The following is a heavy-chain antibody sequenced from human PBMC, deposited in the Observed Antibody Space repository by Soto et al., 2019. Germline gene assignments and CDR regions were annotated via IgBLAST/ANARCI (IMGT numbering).Heavy chain of an antibody. CDR2: IHHSGST. CDR1: GVSISSDNW. Sequence: QVQLQESGPGLVRPSGTVSLTCAVSGVSISSDNWWRWVRQPPGKALVWIGEIHHSGSTDYNPTLTSRVTMPVVPSKYLCSRTLNSVTAADTAFYYCARDQGSHPGDWGQGTLVSVSS. J-gene: IGHJ4*02. D-gene: IGHD6-13*01. CDR3: ARDQGSHPGD. V-gene: IGHV4-4*02.